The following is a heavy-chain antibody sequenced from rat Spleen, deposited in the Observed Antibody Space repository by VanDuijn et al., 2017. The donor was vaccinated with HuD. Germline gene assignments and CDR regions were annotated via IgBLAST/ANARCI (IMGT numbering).Heavy chain of an antibody. V-gene: IGHV5-25*01. Sequence: EVQLVASGGGLVQPGRSMKLSCAASGLSFSNYDMAWVRQAPTKGLEWVASISTGGDDTYYRDSVKGRFTISRDNAENTVYLQMNSLRSEDTATYYCARHHYDGYYHGPVFGVMDAWGQGASVTVSS. CDR2: ISTGGDDT. CDR1: GLSFSNYD. D-gene: IGHD1-12*03. J-gene: IGHJ4*01. CDR3: ARHHYDGYYHGPVFGVMDA.